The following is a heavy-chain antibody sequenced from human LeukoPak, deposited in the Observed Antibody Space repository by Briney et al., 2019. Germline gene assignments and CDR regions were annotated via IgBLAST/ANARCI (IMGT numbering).Heavy chain of an antibody. Sequence: SETLSLTCTVSGGSISSYYWSWIRQPPGKGLEWIGEINHSGSTNYNPSLKSRVTISVDTSKNQFSLKLSSVTAADTAVYYCARVGNWWKNWFDPWGQGTLVTVSS. D-gene: IGHD2-8*02. CDR3: ARVGNWWKNWFDP. CDR2: INHSGST. V-gene: IGHV4-34*01. CDR1: GGSISSYY. J-gene: IGHJ5*02.